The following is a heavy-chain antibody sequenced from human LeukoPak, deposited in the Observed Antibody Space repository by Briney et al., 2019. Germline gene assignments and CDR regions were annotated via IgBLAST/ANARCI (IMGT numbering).Heavy chain of an antibody. J-gene: IGHJ4*02. CDR3: ARAVNYYDSSGYLYYFDY. D-gene: IGHD3-22*01. CDR2: IYTSGST. V-gene: IGHV4-4*07. Sequence: PSETLSLTCTVSGVSISSYYWSWIRQPAGKGLEWIGRIYTSGSTNYNPSLKSRVTMSVDTSKNQFSLKLSSVTAADTAVYYCARAVNYYDSSGYLYYFDYWGQGTLVTVSS. CDR1: GVSISSYY.